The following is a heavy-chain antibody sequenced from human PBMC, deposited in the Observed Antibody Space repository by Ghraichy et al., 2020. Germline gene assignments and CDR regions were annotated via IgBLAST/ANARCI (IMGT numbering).Heavy chain of an antibody. J-gene: IGHJ6*02. Sequence: SETLSLTCAVYGGSFCGYYWSWIRQPPGRGLEWIGEVDHGGSTNYNPSLKSRVTISVDTSKNQFSLKLSSVTAADTAVYYCASRPGIHYYGMDVWGQGTTVTVSS. V-gene: IGHV4-34*01. CDR2: VDHGGST. CDR1: GGSFCGYY. D-gene: IGHD2/OR15-2a*01. CDR3: ASRPGIHYYGMDV.